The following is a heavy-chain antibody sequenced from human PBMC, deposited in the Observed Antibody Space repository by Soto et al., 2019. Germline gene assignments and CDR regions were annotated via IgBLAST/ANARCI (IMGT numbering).Heavy chain of an antibody. J-gene: IGHJ3*02. D-gene: IGHD3-3*01. CDR3: ASPSDTYYDFPSGAFDI. Sequence: QLQLQESGPGLVKPSETLSLTCTVSGGSISSSSYYWGWIRQPPGKGLEWIGSIYYSGSTYYNPSLKIRVTISVDTSKNQFSLKLSSVTAADTAVYYCASPSDTYYDFPSGAFDILGQGTMVTVSS. CDR2: IYYSGST. V-gene: IGHV4-39*01. CDR1: GGSISSSSYY.